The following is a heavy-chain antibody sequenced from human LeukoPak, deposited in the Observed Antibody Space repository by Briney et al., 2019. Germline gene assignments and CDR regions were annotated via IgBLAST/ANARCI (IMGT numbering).Heavy chain of an antibody. J-gene: IGHJ4*02. Sequence: GGSLRLSCAASGFTFRSYSINWVRQAPGKGLEWVSSISSSSSYIYYADSVKGRFTISRDNAKNSLYLQMNSLRAEDTDVYYCAREPLYSSSWYGGNYWGQGTLVTVSS. CDR1: GFTFRSYS. D-gene: IGHD6-13*01. V-gene: IGHV3-21*01. CDR2: ISSSSSYI. CDR3: AREPLYSSSWYGGNY.